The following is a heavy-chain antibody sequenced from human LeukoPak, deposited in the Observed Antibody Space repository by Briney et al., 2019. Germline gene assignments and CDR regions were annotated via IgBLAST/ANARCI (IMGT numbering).Heavy chain of an antibody. CDR3: AREGYCSGGSCYSGYFQH. CDR1: GGSISSGGYS. J-gene: IGHJ1*01. V-gene: IGHV4-61*08. CDR2: IYYSGST. Sequence: SETLSLTCAVSGGSISSGGYSWSWIRQPPGKGLEWIGYIYYSGSTNYNPSLKSRVTISVDTSKNQFSLKLSSMTAADTAVYYCAREGYCSGGSCYSGYFQHWGQGTLVTVSS. D-gene: IGHD2-15*01.